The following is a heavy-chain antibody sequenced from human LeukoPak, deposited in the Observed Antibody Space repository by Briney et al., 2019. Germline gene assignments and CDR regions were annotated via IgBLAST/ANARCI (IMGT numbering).Heavy chain of an antibody. J-gene: IGHJ4*02. V-gene: IGHV4-59*01. CDR2: IYYSGRT. CDR1: GGSISSYY. D-gene: IGHD5-18*01. Sequence: PSETLSLTCSVSGGSISSYYWNWIRQTPGKGLEWIRYIYYSGRTNYNPSLKSRVTISIDTSKNQFSLTLSSVTTADAAVYYCARGQKYRNGYTVTELGSGYFAYWGQGTLVTVSS. CDR3: ARGQKYRNGYTVTELGSGYFAY.